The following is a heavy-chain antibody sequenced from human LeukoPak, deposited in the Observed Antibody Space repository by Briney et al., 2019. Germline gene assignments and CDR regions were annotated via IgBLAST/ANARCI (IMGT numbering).Heavy chain of an antibody. J-gene: IGHJ4*02. CDR1: GYTFTSYG. Sequence: ASVKVSCKASGYTFTSYGFSWVRQAPGQGLEWMGWINAYNGNTNYAQKLQGRVTMTTDTSTSTAYMELRSLRFDDTAVYYCARRQGTTLSFDYWGQGTLVTVSS. CDR3: ARRQGTTLSFDY. V-gene: IGHV1-18*01. CDR2: INAYNGNT. D-gene: IGHD1-1*01.